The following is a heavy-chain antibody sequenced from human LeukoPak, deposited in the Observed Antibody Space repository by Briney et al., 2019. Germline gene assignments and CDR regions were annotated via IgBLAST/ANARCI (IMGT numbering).Heavy chain of an antibody. CDR1: GYTFTGYF. J-gene: IGHJ6*03. Sequence: ASVKVSCKASGYTFTGYFVHWVRQAPGQGLQWMGWINPNTGGTNYAQKFQGRVTMTRDTSISTAYMELSRLRSDDTAVYYCARDYYDSSGYYPNVAYYYYMDVWGKGTTVTVSS. CDR3: ARDYYDSSGYYPNVAYYYYMDV. V-gene: IGHV1-2*02. CDR2: INPNTGGT. D-gene: IGHD3-22*01.